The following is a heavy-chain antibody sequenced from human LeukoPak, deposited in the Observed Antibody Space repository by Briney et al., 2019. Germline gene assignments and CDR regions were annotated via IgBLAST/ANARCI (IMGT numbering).Heavy chain of an antibody. CDR3: ARDRGIAVAHYGMDV. CDR2: ISYDGSNK. Sequence: GGSLRLSCVASGFTFSSYAMHWVRQAPGKGLEWVAVISYDGSNKYYADSVKGRFTISRDNSKNTLYLQMNSLRAEDTAVYYCARDRGIAVAHYGMDVWGQGTTVTVSS. J-gene: IGHJ6*02. D-gene: IGHD6-19*01. CDR1: GFTFSSYA. V-gene: IGHV3-30-3*01.